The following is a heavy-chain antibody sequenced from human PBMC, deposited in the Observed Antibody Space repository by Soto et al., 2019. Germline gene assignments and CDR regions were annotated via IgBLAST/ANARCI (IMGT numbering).Heavy chain of an antibody. V-gene: IGHV3-30-3*01. J-gene: IGHJ4*02. D-gene: IGHD3-22*01. CDR2: ISYDGSNK. CDR3: ARDNRVDDSSGYPGYYFDY. Sequence: GGSLRLSCAASGFTFSSYAMHWVRQAPGKGLEWVAVISYDGSNKYYADSVKGQFTISRDNSKNTLYLQMNSLRAEDTAGYYCARDNRVDDSSGYPGYYFDYWGQGTLVTVSS. CDR1: GFTFSSYA.